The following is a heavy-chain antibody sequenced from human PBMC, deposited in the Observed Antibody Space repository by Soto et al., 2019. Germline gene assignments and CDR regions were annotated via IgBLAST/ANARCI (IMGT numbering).Heavy chain of an antibody. CDR1: GFSLSTSGVG. CDR3: AHRRVASGMDV. Sequence: QITLKESGPTLVKPTQTLTLTCTFSGFSLSTSGVGVGWIRQPPGKALEWLAVIHWNDDNYYSPSLRSRLTITKDTSKTHVVFTMTNMDPVDTATYYCAHRRVASGMDVWGQGTTVTVSS. V-gene: IGHV2-5*01. CDR2: IHWNDDN. J-gene: IGHJ6*02.